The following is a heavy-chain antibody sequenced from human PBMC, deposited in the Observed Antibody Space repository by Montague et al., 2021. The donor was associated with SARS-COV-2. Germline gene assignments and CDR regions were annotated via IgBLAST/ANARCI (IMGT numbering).Heavy chain of an antibody. V-gene: IGHV3-48*03. CDR2: ISTSAHTT. CDR3: TRDYRSIVGDGLDI. CDR1: GFTFSNYD. D-gene: IGHD3-16*02. J-gene: IGHJ3*02. Sequence: SLRLSCAASGFTFSNYDMNWVRQAPGKGPEWISYISTSAHTTSYAGSVKGRFTISRDNGKNSLYPQMNSLRVEDTAVYYCTRDYRSIVGDGLDIWGQGTKVTVSS.